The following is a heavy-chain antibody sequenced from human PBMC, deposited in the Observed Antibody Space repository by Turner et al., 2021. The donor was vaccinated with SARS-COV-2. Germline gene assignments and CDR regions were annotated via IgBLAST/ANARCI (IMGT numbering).Heavy chain of an antibody. J-gene: IGHJ6*02. CDR1: GFTFSSYS. V-gene: IGHV3-21*01. Sequence: EVQLVESGGGLVKPGGSLRLSCAASGFTFSSYSMNWVRQGPGKGREWVSSISSSISYINYAGSVKGRFTIARDNAKNSLYLQMNSLRAEDTAVYYCARDHRPVVVPAAKRAGSYYYGMDVWGQGTTVTVSS. CDR3: ARDHRPVVVPAAKRAGSYYYGMDV. D-gene: IGHD2-2*01. CDR2: ISSSISYI.